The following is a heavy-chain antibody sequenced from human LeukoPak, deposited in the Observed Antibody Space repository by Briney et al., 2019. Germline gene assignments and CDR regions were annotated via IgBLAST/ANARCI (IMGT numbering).Heavy chain of an antibody. CDR2: IHYSGSA. CDR3: ARVSGATITTYYGMDV. D-gene: IGHD5-12*01. V-gene: IGHV4-59*01. CDR1: GGSFSRYY. J-gene: IGHJ6*02. Sequence: SETLSLTCTVSGGSFSRYYWSWIRQPPGKGLDWIGHIHYSGSANYNPSLKSRVTISMDTSKNQFSLRLSSVTAVDTAVYYCARVSGATITTYYGMDVRGQGTTVTVS.